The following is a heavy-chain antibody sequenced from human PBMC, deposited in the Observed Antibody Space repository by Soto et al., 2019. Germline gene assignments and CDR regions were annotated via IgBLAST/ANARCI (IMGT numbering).Heavy chain of an antibody. Sequence: QVQLVQSGAEVKKPGSSVKVSCKASGGTFSSYTISWVRQAPGQGLEWMGRIIPILGIANYAQKFQGRVTTXXDXSXXTDYMELSSLRSEDTAVYYCARHLLNSSVHPPFDYWGQGTLVTVSS. CDR1: GGTFSSYT. CDR3: ARHLLNSSVHPPFDY. J-gene: IGHJ4*02. CDR2: IIPILGIA. D-gene: IGHD6-19*01. V-gene: IGHV1-69*02.